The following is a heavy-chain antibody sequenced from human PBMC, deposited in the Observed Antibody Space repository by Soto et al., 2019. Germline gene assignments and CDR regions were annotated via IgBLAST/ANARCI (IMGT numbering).Heavy chain of an antibody. CDR2: INPNSGGT. J-gene: IGHJ5*02. Sequence: ASVKVSCKTSGYTFTVYYMHLGRQAPGQGLEWMGWINPNSGGTNYAQKFQGWVTMTRDTSISTAYMELSRLRSDDTAVYYCARELGPKYGGYLTSNWFDPWGQGTLVTVSS. V-gene: IGHV1-2*04. CDR1: GYTFTVYY. CDR3: ARELGPKYGGYLTSNWFDP. D-gene: IGHD4-17*01.